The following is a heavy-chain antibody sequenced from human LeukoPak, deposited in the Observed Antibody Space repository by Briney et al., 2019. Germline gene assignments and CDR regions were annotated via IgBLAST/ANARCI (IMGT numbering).Heavy chain of an antibody. Sequence: SETLSLTCTVSGGSISSSSYYWGWIRQPPGKGLEWIGNIYYSGSTYYNPSLKSRVTISVDTSKNQFSLKLSSVTAADAAVYYCERWDASDRSSPDYYYMDVWGKGTTVTVSS. D-gene: IGHD6-13*01. CDR1: GGSISSSSYY. V-gene: IGHV4-39*01. CDR3: ERWDASDRSSPDYYYMDV. CDR2: IYYSGST. J-gene: IGHJ6*03.